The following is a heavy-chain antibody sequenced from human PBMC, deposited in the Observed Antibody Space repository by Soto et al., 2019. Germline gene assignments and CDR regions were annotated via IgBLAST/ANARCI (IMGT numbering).Heavy chain of an antibody. J-gene: IGHJ6*03. CDR2: INHSGST. D-gene: IGHD6-19*01. CDR3: ARGRRLDSSGWYYYYYYMDV. CDR1: GGSFSGYY. V-gene: IGHV4-34*01. Sequence: QVQLQQWGAGLLKPSETLSLTCAVYGGSFSGYYWSWIRQPPGKGLEWIGEINHSGSTNYNPSLKSRVTISVDTSKNQFSLKLSSVTAADTAVYYCARGRRLDSSGWYYYYYYMDVWGKGTTVTVSS.